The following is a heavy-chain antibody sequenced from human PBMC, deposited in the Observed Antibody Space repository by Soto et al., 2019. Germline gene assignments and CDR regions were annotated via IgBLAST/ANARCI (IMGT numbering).Heavy chain of an antibody. Sequence: SVKVSCKXSGGTFSSYAISWVRQAPGQGLEWMGGIIPIFGTANYAQKFQGRVTITADKSTSTAYMELSSLRSEDTAVYYCAREPRYNWNRGWFDPWGQGTLVTVSS. V-gene: IGHV1-69*06. D-gene: IGHD1-20*01. J-gene: IGHJ5*02. CDR2: IIPIFGTA. CDR3: AREPRYNWNRGWFDP. CDR1: GGTFSSYA.